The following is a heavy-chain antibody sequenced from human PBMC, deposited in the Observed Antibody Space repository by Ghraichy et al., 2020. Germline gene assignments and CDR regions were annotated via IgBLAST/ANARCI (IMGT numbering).Heavy chain of an antibody. CDR2: ISGSGGST. J-gene: IGHJ6*02. CDR3: AVGDFRDYYYGMDV. V-gene: IGHV3-23*01. Sequence: GSLRLSCAASGFTFSSYAMSWVRQAPGKGLEWVSAISGSGGSTYYADSVKGRFTISRDNSKNTLYLQMNSLRAEDTAVYYCAVGDFRDYYYGMDVWGQGTTVTVSS. CDR1: GFTFSSYA. D-gene: IGHD3-16*01.